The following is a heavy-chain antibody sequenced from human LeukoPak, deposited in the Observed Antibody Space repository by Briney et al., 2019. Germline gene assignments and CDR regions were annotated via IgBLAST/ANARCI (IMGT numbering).Heavy chain of an antibody. J-gene: IGHJ4*02. CDR1: GSTFDDYA. Sequence: GGSLRLSCAASGSTFDDYAMHWVRQAPGKGLEWVSGISWNSGSIGYADSVKGRFTISRDNAKNSLYLQMNSLRAEDTALYYCAKDGAGSGWGLFDYWGQGTLVTVSS. CDR2: ISWNSGSI. D-gene: IGHD6-19*01. CDR3: AKDGAGSGWGLFDY. V-gene: IGHV3-9*01.